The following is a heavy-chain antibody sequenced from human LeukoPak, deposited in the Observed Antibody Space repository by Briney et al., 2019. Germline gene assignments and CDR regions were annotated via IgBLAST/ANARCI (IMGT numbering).Heavy chain of an antibody. D-gene: IGHD1-26*01. V-gene: IGHV3-23*01. CDR3: AKDLRYSGSPRAFDI. Sequence: GGSLRLSCAASGFTFSSYAMSWVRQAPGKGLEWVSVITGSAGGTYYADSVKGRFTISRDNSKNTLFLQMNSLRAGDTAIYYCAKDLRYSGSPRAFDIWGQGTMVTVSS. CDR1: GFTFSSYA. CDR2: ITGSAGGT. J-gene: IGHJ3*02.